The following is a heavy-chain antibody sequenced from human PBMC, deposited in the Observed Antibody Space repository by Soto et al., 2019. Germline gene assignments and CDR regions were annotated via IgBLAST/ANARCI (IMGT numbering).Heavy chain of an antibody. CDR3: AREGVATYYFYGMDV. CDR2: ISSYNGDT. Sequence: QVQLVQSGAEVKKPGASVKVSCKASGYTFTRSGISWVRQAPGQGPEWRGWISSYNGDTNYAQTFQGRVTMTTDTSTSTAYMELRSLRSDDTAVYYCAREGVATYYFYGMDVWGQGTPVTVSS. CDR1: GYTFTRSG. J-gene: IGHJ6*02. D-gene: IGHD5-12*01. V-gene: IGHV1-18*01.